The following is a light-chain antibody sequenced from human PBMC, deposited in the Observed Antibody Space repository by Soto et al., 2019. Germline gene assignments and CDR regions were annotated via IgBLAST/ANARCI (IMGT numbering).Light chain of an antibody. J-gene: IGKJ1*01. CDR3: AQIYTAQWT. CDR2: GAS. Sequence: DIHVTQSPSSLPASLGDRVTITCRASETIKNYLIWYQQKPGKAPKLLCYGASTLKTGVPSRFSGSGSGTDFSFTIGGLQPDDVATYYCAQIYTAQWTFGQGTRVDLK. CDR1: ETIKNY. V-gene: IGKV1-39*01.